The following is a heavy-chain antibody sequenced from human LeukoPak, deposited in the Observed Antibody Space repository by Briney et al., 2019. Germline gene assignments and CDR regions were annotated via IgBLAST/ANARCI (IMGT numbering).Heavy chain of an antibody. CDR3: AKGAAGSYPVYFDY. CDR2: ISWNSGSI. D-gene: IGHD3-10*01. CDR1: GFTFSNYA. Sequence: GRSLRLSCAASGFTFSNYAMHWVRQAPGKGLEWVSGISWNSGSIGYADSVKGRFTISRDNAKNSLYLQMNSLRAEDTALYYCAKGAAGSYPVYFDYWGQGTLVTVSS. J-gene: IGHJ4*02. V-gene: IGHV3-9*01.